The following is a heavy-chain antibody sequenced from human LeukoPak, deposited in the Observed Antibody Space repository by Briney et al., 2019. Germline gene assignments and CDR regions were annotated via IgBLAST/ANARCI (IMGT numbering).Heavy chain of an antibody. CDR2: ISSSSSYI. Sequence: GGSLRLSCAASGFTFSSYSMNWVRQAPGKGLEWVSSISSSSSYIYYADSVKGRFTISRDNAKNSLYLQMNSLRAEDTAAYYCARVGWFGELIPDYWGQGTLVTVSS. V-gene: IGHV3-21*01. J-gene: IGHJ4*02. CDR3: ARVGWFGELIPDY. CDR1: GFTFSSYS. D-gene: IGHD3-10*01.